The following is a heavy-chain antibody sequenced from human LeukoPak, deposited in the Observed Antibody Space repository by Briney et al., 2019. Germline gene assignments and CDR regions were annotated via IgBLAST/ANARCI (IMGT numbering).Heavy chain of an antibody. CDR1: GYTFTSYG. V-gene: IGHV1-18*01. Sequence: GASVKVSCKASGYTFTSYGISWVRQAPGQGLEWMGWISAYNGNTNYAQKLQGRVTMTTDTSTSTAYMELRSLRSDDTAVYYCARVGTYYYGSGTKEGFDPWGQGTLVTVSS. D-gene: IGHD3-10*01. CDR3: ARVGTYYYGSGTKEGFDP. J-gene: IGHJ5*02. CDR2: ISAYNGNT.